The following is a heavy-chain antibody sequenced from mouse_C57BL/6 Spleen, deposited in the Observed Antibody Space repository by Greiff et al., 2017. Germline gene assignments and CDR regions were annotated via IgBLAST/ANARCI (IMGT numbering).Heavy chain of an antibody. CDR3: TRSGGSSHYYFDY. D-gene: IGHD1-1*01. V-gene: IGHV1-15*01. Sequence: LQESGAELVRPGASVTLSCKASGYTFTDYEMHWVKQTPVHGLEWIGAIDPETGGTAYNQKFKGKAILTADKSSSTAYMELRSLTSEDSAVDYCTRSGGSSHYYFDYWGQGTTLTVSS. CDR2: IDPETGGT. CDR1: GYTFTDYE. J-gene: IGHJ2*01.